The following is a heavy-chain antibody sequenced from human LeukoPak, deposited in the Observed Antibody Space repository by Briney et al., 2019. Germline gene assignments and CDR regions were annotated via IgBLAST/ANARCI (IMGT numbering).Heavy chain of an antibody. CDR3: ARGRPHGNDY. V-gene: IGHV3-74*01. D-gene: IGHD4-23*01. Sequence: PGGSLRLSCAASGFTFSSYWMNWDRQAPGKGLVWVSRIASDGSSTTYADSVKSRFSISRDNAKNTLYLQMNSLRVEDTAVYYCARGRPHGNDYWGQGTLVTVSS. CDR1: GFTFSSYW. CDR2: IASDGSST. J-gene: IGHJ4*02.